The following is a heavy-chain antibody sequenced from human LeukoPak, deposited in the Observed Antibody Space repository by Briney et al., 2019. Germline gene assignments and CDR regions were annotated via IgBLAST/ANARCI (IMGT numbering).Heavy chain of an antibody. V-gene: IGHV3-30-3*01. CDR1: GFTFSSYA. CDR3: AREATYYYDSSGSDY. J-gene: IGHJ4*02. CDR2: ISYDGSNK. Sequence: GGSLRLSCAASGFTFSSYAMHWVRQAPGKGLERVAVISYDGSNKYYADSVKGRFTISGDNSKNTLYLQMNSLRAEDTAVYYCAREATYYYDSSGSDYWGQGTLVTVSS. D-gene: IGHD3-22*01.